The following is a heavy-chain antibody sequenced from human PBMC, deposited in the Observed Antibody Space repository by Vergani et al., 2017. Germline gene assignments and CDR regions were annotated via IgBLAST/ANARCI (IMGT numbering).Heavy chain of an antibody. V-gene: IGHV3-23*01. Sequence: EVQLLESGGGVVQPGGSLRLSCAASGFIFSSHAMTWVRQAPGKGLEWVSTISGSGASTYYADSVKGRFSISRDNSKNTLLLQMNSLRAKDTAVYYCAKSPNFNNRPTDYWGQGTLVTASS. D-gene: IGHD1/OR15-1a*01. CDR3: AKSPNFNNRPTDY. CDR1: GFIFSSHA. CDR2: ISGSGAST. J-gene: IGHJ4*02.